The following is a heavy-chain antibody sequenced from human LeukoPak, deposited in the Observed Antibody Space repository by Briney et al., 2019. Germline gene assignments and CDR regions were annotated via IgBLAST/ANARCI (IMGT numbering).Heavy chain of an antibody. J-gene: IGHJ4*02. CDR1: GGSISSGGYS. CDR3: AGDYSRGYYSVPDY. CDR2: IYYSGST. Sequence: SQTLSLTCAVSGGSISSGGYSWSWIRQPPGKGLEWIGYIYYSGSTYYNPSLKSRVTISVDASKNQFSLKLTSVTAADTAVYYCAGDYSRGYYSVPDYWGQGTLVTVSS. V-gene: IGHV4-30-4*07. D-gene: IGHD3-22*01.